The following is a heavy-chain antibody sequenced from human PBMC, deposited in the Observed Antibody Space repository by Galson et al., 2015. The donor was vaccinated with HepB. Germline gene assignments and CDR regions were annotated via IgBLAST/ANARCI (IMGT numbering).Heavy chain of an antibody. CDR1: GFPFSSYS. CDR3: ARDGGNSGYGMDV. V-gene: IGHV3-48*04. D-gene: IGHD4-23*01. Sequence: LRLSCAASGFPFSSYSMNWVRQAPGKGLEWVAHITYTQSIYYADSVQGRFTISRDNAKNSLFLQMNSLRAEDMAVYYCARDGGNSGYGMDVWGQGTTVTVSS. CDR2: ITYTQSI. J-gene: IGHJ6*02.